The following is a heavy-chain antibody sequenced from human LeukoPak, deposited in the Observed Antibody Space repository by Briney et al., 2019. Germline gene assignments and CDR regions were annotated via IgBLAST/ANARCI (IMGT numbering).Heavy chain of an antibody. CDR1: GGSISSSSYY. J-gene: IGHJ4*02. V-gene: IGHV4-39*01. D-gene: IGHD3-22*01. Sequence: SETLSLTCTVSGGSISSSSYYWGWIRQPPGKGLEWIGSIPYSGSTYYNPSLKSRVTISVDTSKNQFSLRLSSVTAADTAVYHCARHYYDSSDYYPYYFNHWGQGTLVTVSS. CDR2: IPYSGST. CDR3: ARHYYDSSDYYPYYFNH.